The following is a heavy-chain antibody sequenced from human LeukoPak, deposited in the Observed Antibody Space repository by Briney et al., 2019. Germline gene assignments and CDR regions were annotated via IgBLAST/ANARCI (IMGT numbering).Heavy chain of an antibody. Sequence: GGSLRLSCTASGFTFGDYAMSWFRQAPGKGLEWVGFIRSKAYGGTTEYAASVKGRFTISRDDSKSIAYLQMNSLKTEDTAVYYRTRDSSDGYYYKFDYWGQGTLVTVSS. CDR3: TRDSSDGYYYKFDY. J-gene: IGHJ4*02. D-gene: IGHD3-22*01. CDR1: GFTFGDYA. V-gene: IGHV3-49*03. CDR2: IRSKAYGGTT.